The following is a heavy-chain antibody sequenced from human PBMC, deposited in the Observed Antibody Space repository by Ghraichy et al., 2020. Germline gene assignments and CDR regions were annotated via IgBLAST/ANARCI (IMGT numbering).Heavy chain of an antibody. CDR2: IDYSGST. CDR3: ARYEGDYFDY. J-gene: IGHJ4*02. D-gene: IGHD3-3*01. Sequence: SETLSLTCTVSGGSISSSSYYWGWIRQPPGKGLVWIGSIDYSGSTYYNPSLKSRVTISVDTSKNQFSLKLSSVTAADTAVYYCARYEGDYFDYWGQGTLVTVSS. V-gene: IGHV4-39*01. CDR1: GGSISSSSYY.